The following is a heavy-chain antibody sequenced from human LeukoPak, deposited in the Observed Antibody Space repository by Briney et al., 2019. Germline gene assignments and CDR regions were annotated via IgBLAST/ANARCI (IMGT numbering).Heavy chain of an antibody. Sequence: ASAKVSCKASGYTFTSYYMHWVRQAPGQGLEWMGIINPSGGSTSYAQKFQGRVTMTRDTSTSTVYMELSSLRSEDTAVYYCARGLYYYDSSGYYPNDAFDIWGQGTMVTVSS. CDR2: INPSGGST. J-gene: IGHJ3*02. CDR1: GYTFTSYY. CDR3: ARGLYYYDSSGYYPNDAFDI. V-gene: IGHV1-46*01. D-gene: IGHD3-22*01.